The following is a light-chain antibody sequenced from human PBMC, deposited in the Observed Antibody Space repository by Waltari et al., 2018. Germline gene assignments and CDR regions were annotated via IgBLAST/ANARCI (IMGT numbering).Light chain of an antibody. CDR2: WAS. CDR3: QQYSSTPRT. CDR1: QSVLYSSNNKSY. J-gene: IGKJ1*01. V-gene: IGKV4-1*01. Sequence: DIVMTQSPDSLAVSLGARATINCRSRQSVLYSSNNKSYLAWYQQKPGQPPKLLIYWASTRESGVPDRFSGSGSGTDFTLTISSLQAEDVAVYYCQQYSSTPRTFGQGTKVEIK.